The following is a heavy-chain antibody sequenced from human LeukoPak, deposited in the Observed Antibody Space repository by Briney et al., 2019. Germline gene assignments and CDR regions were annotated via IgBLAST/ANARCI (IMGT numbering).Heavy chain of an antibody. Sequence: SETLSLTCTVSGGSISSSSYYWGWIRQPPGKGLKWIGSIYYSGSTYYNPSLKSRVTISVDTSKNQFSLKLSSVTAADTAVYYCARLEYSSGWYYFDYWGQGTLVTVSS. V-gene: IGHV4-39*01. CDR2: IYYSGST. CDR1: GGSISSSSYY. J-gene: IGHJ4*02. D-gene: IGHD6-19*01. CDR3: ARLEYSSGWYYFDY.